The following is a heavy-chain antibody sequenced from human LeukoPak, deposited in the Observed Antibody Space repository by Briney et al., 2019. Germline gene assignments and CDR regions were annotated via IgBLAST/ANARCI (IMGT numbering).Heavy chain of an antibody. CDR1: GGSISSYY. D-gene: IGHD3-3*01. CDR2: IYYSGST. J-gene: IGHJ4*02. CDR3: ARGASNYDFWSGYHPLDY. Sequence: SETLSLTCTVSGGSISSYYWSWIRQPPGKGLEWIGYIYYSGSTNYNPSLKSRVTISVDTSKNQFSLKLSSVTAADTAVYYCARGASNYDFWSGYHPLDYWGQGTLVTVSS. V-gene: IGHV4-59*01.